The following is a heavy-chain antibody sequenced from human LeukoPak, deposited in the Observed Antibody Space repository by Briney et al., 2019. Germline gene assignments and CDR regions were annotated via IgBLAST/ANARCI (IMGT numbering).Heavy chain of an antibody. J-gene: IGHJ4*02. CDR2: IIPIFGTA. V-gene: IGHV1-69*05. CDR3: ARDMYYYDSSGYYYFDY. CDR1: GYTFTSYG. D-gene: IGHD3-22*01. Sequence: ASVKVSCKASGYTFTSYGISWVRQAPGQGLEWMGRIIPIFGTANYAQKFQGRVTITTDESTSTAYMELSSLRSEDTAVYYCARDMYYYDSSGYYYFDYWGQGTLVTVSS.